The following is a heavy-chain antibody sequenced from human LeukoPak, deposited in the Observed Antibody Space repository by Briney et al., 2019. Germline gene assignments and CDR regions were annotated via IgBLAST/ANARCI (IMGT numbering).Heavy chain of an antibody. CDR2: INHSGST. CDR1: GGSSSGYY. Sequence: SETLSLTCAVYGGSSSGYYWSWIRQPPGKGLEWIGEINHSGSTNYNPSLKSRVTISVDTSKNQFSLKLSSVTAADTAVYYCARGISGVAVARNAEYFQHWGQGTLVTVSS. J-gene: IGHJ1*01. V-gene: IGHV4-34*01. D-gene: IGHD6-19*01. CDR3: ARGISGVAVARNAEYFQH.